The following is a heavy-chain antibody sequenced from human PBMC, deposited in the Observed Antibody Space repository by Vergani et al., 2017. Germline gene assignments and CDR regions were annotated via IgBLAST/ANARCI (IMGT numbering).Heavy chain of an antibody. CDR3: ARGARGSYSYYYGMDV. V-gene: IGHV3-30-3*01. D-gene: IGHD3-10*01. J-gene: IGHJ6*02. Sequence: QVQLVESGGGVVQPGRSLRLSCAASGFTFSSYAMHWVRQAPGKGLEWVAVISYDGSNKYYADSVKGRFTISRDNSKNTLYLQMNSLRAEDTAVYYWARGARGSYSYYYGMDVWGQGTTVTVSS. CDR2: ISYDGSNK. CDR1: GFTFSSYA.